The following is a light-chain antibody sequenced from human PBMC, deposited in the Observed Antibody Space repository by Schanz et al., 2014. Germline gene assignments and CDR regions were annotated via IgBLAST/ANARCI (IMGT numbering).Light chain of an antibody. CDR3: CSYVGSSTFGDVV. CDR2: EGS. Sequence: QSALTQPASVSGSPGQSITISCTGTSSDVGSYNLVSWYQQHPGKAPKLMIYEGSKRPSGVSNRFSGSKSGNTASLTISGLQAEDEADYYCCSYVGSSTFGDVVFGGGTKLTVL. CDR1: SSDVGSYNL. J-gene: IGLJ2*01. V-gene: IGLV2-23*03.